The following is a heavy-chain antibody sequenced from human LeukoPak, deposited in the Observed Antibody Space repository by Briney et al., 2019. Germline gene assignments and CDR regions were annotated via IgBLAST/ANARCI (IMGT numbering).Heavy chain of an antibody. CDR3: ARKPTELWFGELASTYYFDY. J-gene: IGHJ4*02. CDR2: IYHSGST. CDR1: GGSISSSNW. D-gene: IGHD3-10*01. V-gene: IGHV4-4*02. Sequence: SETLSLTCAVSGGSISSSNWWSWVRQPPGKGLEWIGEIYHSGSTNYNPPLKSRVTISVDKSKNQFSLKLSSVTAADTAVYYCARKPTELWFGELASTYYFDYWGQGTLVTVSS.